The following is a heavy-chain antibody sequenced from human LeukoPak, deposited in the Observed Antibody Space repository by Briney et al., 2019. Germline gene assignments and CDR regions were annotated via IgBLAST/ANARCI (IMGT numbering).Heavy chain of an antibody. D-gene: IGHD4-17*01. J-gene: IGHJ3*02. CDR1: GLTFSGYW. Sequence: GGSLRLSCAASGLTFSGYWMNWVRQAPGKGLEWVAVISYDGSNKYYADSVKGRFTISRDNSKNTLYLQMNSLRAEDTAVYYCARADDYGDYEGAFDIWGQGTMVTVSS. V-gene: IGHV3-30-3*01. CDR2: ISYDGSNK. CDR3: ARADDYGDYEGAFDI.